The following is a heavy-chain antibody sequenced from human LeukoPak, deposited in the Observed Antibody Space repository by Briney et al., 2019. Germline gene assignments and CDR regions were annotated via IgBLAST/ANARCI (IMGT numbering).Heavy chain of an antibody. CDR1: GFTFSNYW. J-gene: IGHJ4*02. D-gene: IGHD3-16*01. V-gene: IGHV3-7*01. CDR2: IKQDGSEK. CDR3: ARDRYAAY. Sequence: PGGSLRLSCVGSGFTFSNYWMSWVRQAPGKGLEWVANIKQDGSEKYYVDSVKGRFTISRDNAETSVNLQMNSPRAEDTAVYYCARDRYAAYWGKGTLVTVSS.